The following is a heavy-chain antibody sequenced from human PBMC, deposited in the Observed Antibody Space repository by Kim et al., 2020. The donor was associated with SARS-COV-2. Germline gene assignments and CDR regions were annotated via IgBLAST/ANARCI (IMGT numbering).Heavy chain of an antibody. CDR3: ASQGDSSGYYYVSIDY. CDR1: GFTFSDYY. D-gene: IGHD3-22*01. Sequence: GGSLRLSCAASGFTFSDYYMSWIRQAPGKGLEWVSYISSSGSTIYYADSVKGRFTISRDNAKNSLYLQMSSLGAEDTAVYYCASQGDSSGYYYVSIDYWGQGTLVTVSS. V-gene: IGHV3-11*01. J-gene: IGHJ4*02. CDR2: ISSSGSTI.